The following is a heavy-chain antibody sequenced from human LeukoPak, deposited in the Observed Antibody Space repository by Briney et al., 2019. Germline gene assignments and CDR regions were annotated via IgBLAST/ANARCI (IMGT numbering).Heavy chain of an antibody. V-gene: IGHV4-59*01. Sequence: SGTLSLTCTVSGGSISSYYWSWIRQPPGKGLEWIGYIYYSGSNNYNPSLKSRVTISVDTSKNQFSLKLSSVTAADTAVYYCARVPYCGGDCCPTWFDPWGQGTLVTASS. CDR1: GGSISSYY. D-gene: IGHD2-21*02. CDR2: IYYSGSN. J-gene: IGHJ5*02. CDR3: ARVPYCGGDCCPTWFDP.